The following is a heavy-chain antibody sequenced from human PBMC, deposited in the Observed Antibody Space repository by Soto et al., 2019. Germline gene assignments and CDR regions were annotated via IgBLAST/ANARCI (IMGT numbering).Heavy chain of an antibody. CDR2: MEPSTGTT. V-gene: IGHV1-8*01. Sequence: ASVKVSCKASGYSFTSLDINWVRQTAGQGLEWMGWMEPSTGTTGHAQKFQGRVTMTRDTSINTAYMELTTLTSDDTAFYYCARGVSAGVDYWGQGTLVTVSS. J-gene: IGHJ4*02. CDR1: GYSFTSLD. D-gene: IGHD1-26*01. CDR3: ARGVSAGVDY.